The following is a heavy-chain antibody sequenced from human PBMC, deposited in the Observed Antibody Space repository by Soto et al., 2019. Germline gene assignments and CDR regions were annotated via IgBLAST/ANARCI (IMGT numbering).Heavy chain of an antibody. CDR2: IYYSGST. CDR1: GGSISSGGFS. Sequence: PSETLSLTCAVSGGSISSGGFSWSWIRQAPGEGLECMGYIYYSGSTYYHPSRKSRVAIAVDRSKNEFSLRLSSVAAADTAVGYCARASFIRKGYYDATYYYYFDYWGQGTLVTVSS. D-gene: IGHD3-22*01. J-gene: IGHJ4*02. V-gene: IGHV4-30-2*01. CDR3: ARASFIRKGYYDATYYYYFDY.